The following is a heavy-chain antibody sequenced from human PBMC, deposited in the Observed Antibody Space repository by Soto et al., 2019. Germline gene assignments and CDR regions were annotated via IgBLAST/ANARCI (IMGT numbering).Heavy chain of an antibody. V-gene: IGHV1-18*01. CDR3: ARTRSDSSGYSYWYFDL. CDR1: GYTFSNNG. CDR2: INPDNGNT. D-gene: IGHD3-22*01. Sequence: QVQLVQSGGDVKKPGASVKVSCKASGYTFSNNGITWVRQAPGQGLEWMGWINPDNGNTNYAQNFQGRVSMTTDTSTSTADMDLRGLRSDDTDVYYCARTRSDSSGYSYWYFDLWGRGTLVTVSS. J-gene: IGHJ2*01.